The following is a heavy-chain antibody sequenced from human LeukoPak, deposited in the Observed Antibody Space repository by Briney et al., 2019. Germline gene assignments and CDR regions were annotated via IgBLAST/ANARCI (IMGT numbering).Heavy chain of an antibody. Sequence: GESLKTSCQGSGYSFTIYWIGWVRQIPGKGLGWIGIIFRGHSDTRYIPSFQGQVTISAAKSISTAYLQWSSLKASDTAMYYCARHPLYCNTTNCYAYWGQGTLVTVS. D-gene: IGHD2/OR15-2a*01. V-gene: IGHV5-51*01. CDR2: IFRGHSDT. CDR3: ARHPLYCNTTNCYAY. CDR1: GYSFTIYW. J-gene: IGHJ4*02.